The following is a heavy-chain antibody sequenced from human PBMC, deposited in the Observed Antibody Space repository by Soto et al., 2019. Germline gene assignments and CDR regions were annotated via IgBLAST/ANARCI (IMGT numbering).Heavy chain of an antibody. Sequence: QVQLVQSGAEVKKPGSSVKVSCKASGGTFSNYAISWVRQAPGQGLEWMGGISPIFGTPNYAQKFQGRVTITADESTSTAYMELSSLRSEDTAVYYCARDAIFGVVIRGIDYYYGMDVWGQGTTVTVSS. CDR2: ISPIFGTP. CDR1: GGTFSNYA. D-gene: IGHD3-3*01. V-gene: IGHV1-69*01. J-gene: IGHJ6*02. CDR3: ARDAIFGVVIRGIDYYYGMDV.